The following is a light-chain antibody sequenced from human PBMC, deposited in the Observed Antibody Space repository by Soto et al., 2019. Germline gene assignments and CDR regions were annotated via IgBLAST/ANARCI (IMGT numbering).Light chain of an antibody. V-gene: IGKV3-11*01. CDR3: QQRSNWPLT. Sequence: EIVLTQSPATLSLSPGERATLSCRASQSVSSYLAWYQQKTGQAPRLLIYDASNRATGIPARFSGSGSGTDVTLTISSLEPEDFAVYYCQQRSNWPLTFGPGTKVDIK. CDR2: DAS. J-gene: IGKJ3*01. CDR1: QSVSSY.